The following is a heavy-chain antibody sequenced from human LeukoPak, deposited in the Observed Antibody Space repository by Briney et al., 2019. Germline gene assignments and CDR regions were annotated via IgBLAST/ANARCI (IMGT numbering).Heavy chain of an antibody. CDR2: IIPIFGTA. CDR1: GGTFSSYA. Sequence: GASVKVSCKAYGGTFSSYAISWVRQAPGQGLEWMGGIIPIFGTANYAQKFQGRVTITTDESTSTAYMELSSLRSEDTAVYYCARADYGDRYYFDYWGQGTLVTVSS. D-gene: IGHD4-17*01. J-gene: IGHJ4*02. V-gene: IGHV1-69*05. CDR3: ARADYGDRYYFDY.